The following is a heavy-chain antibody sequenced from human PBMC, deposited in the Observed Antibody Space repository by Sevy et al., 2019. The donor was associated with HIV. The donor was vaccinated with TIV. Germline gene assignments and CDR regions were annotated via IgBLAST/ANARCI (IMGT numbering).Heavy chain of an antibody. CDR1: GGTFSCYA. J-gene: IGHJ3*02. V-gene: IGHV1-69*06. Sequence: ASVKVSCKASGGTFSCYAISWVRQAPGQGLEWMGGIIPIFGTANYAQKFQGRVTITADKSTSTAYMELSSLRSEDTAVYYCASNEGYYYGSGSSEAFDIWGQGSMVTVSS. D-gene: IGHD3-10*01. CDR2: IIPIFGTA. CDR3: ASNEGYYYGSGSSEAFDI.